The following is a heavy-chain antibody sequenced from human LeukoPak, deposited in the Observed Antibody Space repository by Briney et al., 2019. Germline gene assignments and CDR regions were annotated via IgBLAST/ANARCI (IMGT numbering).Heavy chain of an antibody. D-gene: IGHD1-26*01. CDR3: ATEVGATRNDAFDI. Sequence: ASVKVSCKASGYTFTSYGISWVRQAPGKGLEWMGGFDPEDGETIYAQKFQGRVTMTEDTSTDTAYMELSSLRSEDTAVYYCATEVGATRNDAFDIWGQGTMVTVSS. CDR2: FDPEDGET. V-gene: IGHV1-24*01. CDR1: GYTFTSYG. J-gene: IGHJ3*02.